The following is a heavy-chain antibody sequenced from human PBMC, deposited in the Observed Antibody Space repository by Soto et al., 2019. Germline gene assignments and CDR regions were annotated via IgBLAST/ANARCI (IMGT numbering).Heavy chain of an antibody. CDR2: LYYSGNT. V-gene: IGHV4-39*01. CDR3: ARGGCSTFTWFDP. Sequence: QLQLQESGPGLVKPSETLSLTCTVSGGSISSFNYFWGWIRQPPGKGLEWIGSLYYSGNTYYNPALPSRVTISVDTSKKQCTLTLRSVTAADTAVYYCARGGCSTFTWFDPCGQGTLVTVSP. CDR1: GGSISSFNYF. D-gene: IGHD2-15*01. J-gene: IGHJ5*02.